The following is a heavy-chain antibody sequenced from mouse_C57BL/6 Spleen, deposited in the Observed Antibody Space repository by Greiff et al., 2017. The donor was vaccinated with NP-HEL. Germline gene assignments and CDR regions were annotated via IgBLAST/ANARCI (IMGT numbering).Heavy chain of an antibody. CDR2: IHPNSGST. V-gene: IGHV1-64*01. CDR1: GYTFTSYW. CDR3: ARGAYRDYAMDY. D-gene: IGHD3-1*01. Sequence: VQLQQPGAELVKPGASVKLSCKASGYTFTSYWMHWVKQRPGQGLEWIGMIHPNSGSTNYNEKFKSKATLTVDKSSSTAYMQLSSLTSEDSAVYYCARGAYRDYAMDYWGQGTSVTVSS. J-gene: IGHJ4*01.